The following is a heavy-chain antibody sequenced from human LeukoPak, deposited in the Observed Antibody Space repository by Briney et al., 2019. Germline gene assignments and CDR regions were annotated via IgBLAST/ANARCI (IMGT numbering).Heavy chain of an antibody. Sequence: SETLSLTCTVSGGSISGYYWSWIRQPPGKGLEWIGYIYYSGSTNYNPSLKSRVTISVDTSKNQFSLKLSSVTAADTAVYYCARGDNSGSYYFDSDYGMDVWGQGTTVTVSS. CDR3: ARGDNSGSYYFDSDYGMDV. CDR2: IYYSGST. V-gene: IGHV4-59*01. CDR1: GGSISGYY. J-gene: IGHJ6*02. D-gene: IGHD1-26*01.